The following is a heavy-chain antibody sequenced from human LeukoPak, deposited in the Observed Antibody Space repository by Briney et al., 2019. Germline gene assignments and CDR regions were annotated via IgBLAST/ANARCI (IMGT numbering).Heavy chain of an antibody. D-gene: IGHD3-10*01. CDR1: ADSLSICGDY. CDR3: ARGGNRFGGFYFDY. V-gene: IGHV4-31*03. Sequence: PSETLSLTCTVSADSLSICGDYWAWIRQLPGKGLESIGFSHHSGSSRHNPSLKDRVAIPVDASRKQFALRLSSVTAADTAIYYCARGGNRFGGFYFDYWRQGIQVIVSS. J-gene: IGHJ4*02. CDR2: SHHSGSS.